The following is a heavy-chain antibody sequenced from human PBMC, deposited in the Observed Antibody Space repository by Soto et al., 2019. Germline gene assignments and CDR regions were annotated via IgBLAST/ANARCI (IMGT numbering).Heavy chain of an antibody. CDR3: ASKGKASHHFT. Sequence: PSETLSLTCAVSSGSISSSNWWSWVRQPPGKGLEWIGEIYHSGSTNYNPSPKSRVTISVDKSKNQFSLKLSSVTAADTAVYYCASKGKASHHFTWGQGTLVTVSS. D-gene: IGHD3-3*02. CDR2: IYHSGST. J-gene: IGHJ4*02. CDR1: SGSISSSNW. V-gene: IGHV4-4*02.